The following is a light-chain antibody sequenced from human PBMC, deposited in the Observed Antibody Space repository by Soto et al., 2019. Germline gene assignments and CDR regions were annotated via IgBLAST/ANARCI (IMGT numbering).Light chain of an antibody. J-gene: IGKJ4*01. CDR2: DAS. CDR3: QQRRAWPLT. CDR1: QSVISS. V-gene: IGKV3-11*01. Sequence: EIVLTQSPATLSLSPGERATLSCRASQSVISSLVWYQQKPGQAPRLLIYDASHRATGIPASFSGSGSGTDFTLTISSLEPEDFAVYYCQQRRAWPLTFGGGTKVEIK.